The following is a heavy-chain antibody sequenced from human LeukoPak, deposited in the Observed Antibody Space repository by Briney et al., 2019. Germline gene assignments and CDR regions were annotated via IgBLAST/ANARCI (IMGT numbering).Heavy chain of an antibody. D-gene: IGHD3-9*01. V-gene: IGHV4-39*01. CDR3: ARHDSALLTGDTINWFEP. J-gene: IGHJ5*02. CDR1: GGSINSGTHY. CDR2: IFYRGTL. Sequence: PSETLSLTCTVSGGSINSGTHYWGWVRQPPGKGLEWIGSIFYRGTLFYSPSLKSRVTVSIDTSKNQFSLKLSSVTAADTAVYYCARHDSALLTGDTINWFEPCGQGTLVTVSS.